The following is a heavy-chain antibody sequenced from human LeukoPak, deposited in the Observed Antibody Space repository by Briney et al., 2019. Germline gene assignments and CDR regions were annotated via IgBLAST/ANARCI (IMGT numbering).Heavy chain of an antibody. CDR3: ATAGDAIDSVMIWDF. CDR2: ISAYNGNT. D-gene: IGHD3/OR15-3a*01. V-gene: IGHV1-18*01. CDR1: GYSFISYG. J-gene: IGHJ4*02. Sequence: ASVKVSCKASGYSFISYGISWVRQAPGQGLEWMGWISAYNGNTNYAQKLQGRVTMTEDTSTDTAYMELSSLRSEDTAVYYCATAGDAIDSVMIWDFWGQGTLVTVSS.